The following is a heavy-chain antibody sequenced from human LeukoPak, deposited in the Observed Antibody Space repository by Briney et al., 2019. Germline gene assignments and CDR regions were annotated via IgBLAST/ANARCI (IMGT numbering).Heavy chain of an antibody. J-gene: IGHJ4*02. CDR3: ARGPAPYYDILTGYSDFDY. CDR1: GFTFSSYW. D-gene: IGHD3-9*01. Sequence: GGSLRLSCAASGFTFSSYWMSWVRQAPGKGLEWVANIKQDGSEKYYVDSVKGRFTISRDNAKNSLYPQMNSLRAEDTAVHYCARGPAPYYDILTGYSDFDYWGQGTLVTVSS. V-gene: IGHV3-7*04. CDR2: IKQDGSEK.